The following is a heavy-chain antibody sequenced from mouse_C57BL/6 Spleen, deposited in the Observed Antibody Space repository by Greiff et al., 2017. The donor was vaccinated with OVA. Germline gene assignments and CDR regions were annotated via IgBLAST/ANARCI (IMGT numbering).Heavy chain of an antibody. Sequence: EVKLMESGPGLVKPSQSLSLTCSVTGYSITSGYYWNWIRQFPGNNLEWMGYISYDGSNNYNPSLKNQISITRDTSKNQFFLKFNSVTTEDTATYYCARGGGNSPYYFDYWGQGTTLTVSS. D-gene: IGHD2-1*01. V-gene: IGHV3-6*01. CDR3: ARGGGNSPYYFDY. CDR2: ISYDGSN. J-gene: IGHJ2*01. CDR1: GYSITSGYY.